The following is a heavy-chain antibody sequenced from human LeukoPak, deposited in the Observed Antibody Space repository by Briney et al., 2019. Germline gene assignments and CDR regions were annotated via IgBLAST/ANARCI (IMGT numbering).Heavy chain of an antibody. Sequence: SETLSLTCAVYGGSFSAYYWTWIRRPPGKGLEWIGEINHSGGTNYNPSLKSRVTMSVDTSKNQFSLKLDSVTAADTAVYYCARAPTDYYGSALIDYWGQGALVTVSS. V-gene: IGHV4-34*01. J-gene: IGHJ4*02. CDR1: GGSFSAYY. CDR3: ARAPTDYYGSALIDY. CDR2: INHSGGT. D-gene: IGHD3-10*01.